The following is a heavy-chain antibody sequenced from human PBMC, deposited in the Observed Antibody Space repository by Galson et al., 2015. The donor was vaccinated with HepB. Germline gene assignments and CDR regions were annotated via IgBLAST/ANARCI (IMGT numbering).Heavy chain of an antibody. CDR2: IYSGGST. D-gene: IGHD6-13*01. CDR1: GFTVSSNS. Sequence: SLRLSCAASGFTVSSNSMTWVRQAPGKGLEWVSIIYSGGSTYYADSVKGRFTISRDNSKNTLYLQMNSLRAEDTAVYYCASGLVGYRGRDYWGQGTPVTVSS. CDR3: ASGLVGYRGRDY. J-gene: IGHJ4*02. V-gene: IGHV3-66*01.